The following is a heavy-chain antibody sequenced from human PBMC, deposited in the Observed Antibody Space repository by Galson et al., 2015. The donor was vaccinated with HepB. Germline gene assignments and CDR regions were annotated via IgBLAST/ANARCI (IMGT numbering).Heavy chain of an antibody. CDR3: ARDGISMRGEQGGAKGAFDI. CDR1: GYTFTSYG. CDR2: ISAYNGNT. D-gene: IGHD4/OR15-4a*01. V-gene: IGHV1-18*01. Sequence: SVKVSCKASGYTFTSYGISWVRQAPGQGLEWMGWISAYNGNTNYAQKLQGRVTMTTDTSTSTAYMELRSLRSDDTAVYYCARDGISMRGEQGGAKGAFDIWGQGTMVTVSS. J-gene: IGHJ3*02.